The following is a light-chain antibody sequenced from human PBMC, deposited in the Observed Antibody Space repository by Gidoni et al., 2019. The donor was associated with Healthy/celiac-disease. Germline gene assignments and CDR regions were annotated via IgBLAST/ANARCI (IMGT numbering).Light chain of an antibody. CDR2: AAS. V-gene: IGKV1-39*01. J-gene: IGKJ2*04. Sequence: DIQMTQSPSSLSASVGDRVTITCRSSQSISSYLNWYQQKPGKAPKLLYYAASSLQSGVPSRFSGSGSRTDFTLTISSLQPEDFATYYCQQSYSTPRSFGQGTKLEIK. CDR3: QQSYSTPRS. CDR1: QSISSY.